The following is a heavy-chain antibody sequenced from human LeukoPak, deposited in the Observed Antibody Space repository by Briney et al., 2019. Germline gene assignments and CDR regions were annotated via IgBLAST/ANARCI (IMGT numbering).Heavy chain of an antibody. CDR2: SYHSGST. D-gene: IGHD3-10*01. J-gene: IGHJ4*02. V-gene: IGHV4-4*02. Sequence: SGTLSLTCAVSGGSISSSNWWSWVRQPPGKGLEWIGESYHSGSTNYNPSLKSRVTISLDKSKNQFSLKLSSVTAADTAVYYCARVVTMVRGVITSRYFDYWGQGTLVTVSS. CDR3: ARVVTMVRGVITSRYFDY. CDR1: GGSISSSNW.